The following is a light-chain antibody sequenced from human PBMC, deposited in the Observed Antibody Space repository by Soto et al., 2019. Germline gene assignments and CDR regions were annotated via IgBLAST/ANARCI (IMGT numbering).Light chain of an antibody. J-gene: IGKJ5*01. V-gene: IGKV3-15*01. Sequence: EIVMTQSPATLSVSPGDTATLSCRASQSLGGNLAWYQQKPGQAPRLLIFRASTRATGIPPRFSGSGSGTEFTLTISSLQSEDIAVYYCQQYHHWPPITFGQGTRLEIK. CDR3: QQYHHWPPIT. CDR2: RAS. CDR1: QSLGGN.